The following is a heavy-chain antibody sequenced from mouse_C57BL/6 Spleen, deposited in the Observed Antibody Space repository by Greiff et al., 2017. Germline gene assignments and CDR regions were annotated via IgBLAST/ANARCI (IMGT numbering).Heavy chain of an antibody. J-gene: IGHJ3*01. D-gene: IGHD2-1*01. V-gene: IGHV5-4*03. CDR1: GFTFSSYA. CDR2: ISDGGSYT. CDR3: ARVLYGNYGFAY. Sequence: EVKLQESGGGLVKPGGSLKLSCAASGFTFSSYAMSWVRQTPEKRLEWVATISDGGSYTYYTDNVKGRFTISRDNAKNNLYLQMSHLKSEDTAMYYCARVLYGNYGFAYWGQGTLVTVSA.